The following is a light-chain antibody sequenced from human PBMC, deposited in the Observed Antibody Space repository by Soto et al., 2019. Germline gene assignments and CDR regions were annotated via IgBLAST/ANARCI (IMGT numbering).Light chain of an antibody. CDR3: SSYSSSHTLVI. CDR1: SSDIGGHNY. CDR2: EVS. J-gene: IGLJ2*01. Sequence: QSALTQPASVSGSPGQSITISCTGSSSDIGGHNYVSWYQQHPSKAPKLLISEVSSRPSEVSNRFSGSKSGNTASLTISGLQTEDEANYYCSSYSSSHTLVIFGGGTKLTVL. V-gene: IGLV2-14*01.